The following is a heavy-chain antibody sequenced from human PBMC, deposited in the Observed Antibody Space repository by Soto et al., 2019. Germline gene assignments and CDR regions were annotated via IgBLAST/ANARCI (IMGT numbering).Heavy chain of an antibody. CDR3: AKTTTTPGSSKSDY. V-gene: IGHV3-23*01. CDR1: GLTFRTYA. J-gene: IGHJ4*02. D-gene: IGHD1-1*01. Sequence: GGSLRLSCAASGLTFRTYAMNWVRQAPGKGLEWISAISGSGSFTHYADSVRGRFTISRDNSQNQLYLQMNNLRGDDTAMYYCAKTTTTPGSSKSDYRGQGSQLTVTT. CDR2: ISGSGSFT.